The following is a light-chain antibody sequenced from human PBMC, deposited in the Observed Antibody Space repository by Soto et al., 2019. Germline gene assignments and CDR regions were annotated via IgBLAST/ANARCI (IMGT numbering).Light chain of an antibody. CDR3: QSYDSSLSGYV. CDR1: SSNIGAGYD. CDR2: ASY. V-gene: IGLV1-40*01. Sequence: QSVLTQPPSVSGASGQRVTISCTGSSSNIGAGYDVHWYQQLPRTAPKLLIFASYNRPSGVPDRFSGSKSGTSASLAITGLQAEDEAEYYCQSYDSSLSGYVFGSGTKVTVL. J-gene: IGLJ1*01.